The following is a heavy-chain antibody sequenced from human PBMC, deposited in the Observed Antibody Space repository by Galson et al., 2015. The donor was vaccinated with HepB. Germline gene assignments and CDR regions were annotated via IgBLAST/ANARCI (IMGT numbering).Heavy chain of an antibody. D-gene: IGHD6-13*01. CDR3: AKEVKGSSSWYLPFYDY. CDR2: ISGSGGST. CDR1: GFTFSSYA. Sequence: SLRLSCAASGFTFSSYAMSWVRQAPGKGLEWVSAISGSGGSTYYADSVKGRFTISRDNSKNTLYLQMNSLRAEDTAVYYCAKEVKGSSSWYLPFYDYWGQGTLVTVSS. V-gene: IGHV3-23*01. J-gene: IGHJ4*02.